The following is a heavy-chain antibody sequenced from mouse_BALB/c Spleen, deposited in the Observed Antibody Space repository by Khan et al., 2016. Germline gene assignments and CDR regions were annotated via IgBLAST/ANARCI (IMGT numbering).Heavy chain of an antibody. CDR1: GFSLSTSGMG. V-gene: IGHV8-12*01. CDR2: ISWDDDK. Sequence: QVTLKESGPGILQPSQTLSLTCSFSGFSLSTSGMGVSWIRQPSGMGLEWLAHISWDDDKRYNPSLKGRLTISKDTSGNLVFPKLTSVDSTDTATYVCARRTGRSFDYAMDYWGQGTSVTVSS. CDR3: ARRTGRSFDYAMDY. J-gene: IGHJ4*01. D-gene: IGHD1-1*01.